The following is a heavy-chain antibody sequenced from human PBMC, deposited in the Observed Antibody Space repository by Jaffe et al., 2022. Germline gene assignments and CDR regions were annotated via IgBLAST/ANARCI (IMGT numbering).Heavy chain of an antibody. J-gene: IGHJ4*02. CDR1: GFSLSTSGMC. D-gene: IGHD6-13*01. CDR2: IDWDDDK. CDR3: ARIPYSSSWTGGVYYFDY. Sequence: QVTLRESGPALVKPTQTLTLTCTFSGFSLSTSGMCVSWIRQPPGKALEWLALIDWDDDKYYSTSLKTRLTISKDTSKNQVVLTMTNMDPVDTATYYCARIPYSSSWTGGVYYFDYWGQGTLVTVSS. V-gene: IGHV2-70*01.